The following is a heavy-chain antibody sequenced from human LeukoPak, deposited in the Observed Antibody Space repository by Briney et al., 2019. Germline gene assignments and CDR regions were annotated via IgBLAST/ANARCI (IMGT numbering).Heavy chain of an antibody. Sequence: GESLKISCQVSGYSFTTYWIGWVRQMPGKGLEWMGIIYPGDSDTRYSPSFQGQVTISADKSISTAYLQWSSLKASDTAMYYCARRWATVGAPFDYWGQGTLVTVSS. CDR2: IYPGDSDT. D-gene: IGHD1-26*01. V-gene: IGHV5-51*01. CDR1: GYSFTTYW. CDR3: ARRWATVGAPFDY. J-gene: IGHJ4*02.